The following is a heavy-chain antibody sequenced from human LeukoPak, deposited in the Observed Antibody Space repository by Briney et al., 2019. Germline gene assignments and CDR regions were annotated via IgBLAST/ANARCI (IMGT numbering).Heavy chain of an antibody. D-gene: IGHD2-15*01. CDR2: ISSSGSNI. CDR1: GFAFSSYE. Sequence: GGCLRLSCAASGFAFSSYEMNWVRQAPGKGLEWVSYISSSGSNIYYADSVKGRFTISRDNAKNSLYLQMNSLRAEDTAVYYCAGLVAVAFDIWGQGTMVTASS. CDR3: AGLVAVAFDI. J-gene: IGHJ3*02. V-gene: IGHV3-48*03.